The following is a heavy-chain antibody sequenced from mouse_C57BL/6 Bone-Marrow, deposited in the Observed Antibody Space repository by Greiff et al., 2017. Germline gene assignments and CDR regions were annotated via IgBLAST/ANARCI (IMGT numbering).Heavy chain of an antibody. Sequence: EVKLQESGGDLVKPGGSLKLSCAASGFTFSSYGMSWVRQTPDKRLEWVATISSGGSYTYYPDSVKGRFTISRDNAKNTLYLQMSSLKSEDTAMYYCARQDYWGQGTTLTDSS. CDR1: GFTFSSYG. CDR2: ISSGGSYT. CDR3: ARQDY. J-gene: IGHJ2*01. V-gene: IGHV5-6*01.